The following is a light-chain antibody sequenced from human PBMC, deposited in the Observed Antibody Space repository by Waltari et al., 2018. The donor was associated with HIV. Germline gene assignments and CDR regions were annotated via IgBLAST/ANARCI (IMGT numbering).Light chain of an antibody. V-gene: IGLV10-54*01. CDR1: SDNVGHKG. CDR3: SAWDSSLTGWR. J-gene: IGLJ2*01. CDR2: RNN. Sequence: AGLSQPPSLSTGLGQTATLTCTGNSDNVGHKGAVWLQHHQGLPPRLLSHRNNNRPSGGSDRFSTATAGNTAFLTIRGLRSEDEADYFCSAWDSSLTGWRFGGGTQLAVL.